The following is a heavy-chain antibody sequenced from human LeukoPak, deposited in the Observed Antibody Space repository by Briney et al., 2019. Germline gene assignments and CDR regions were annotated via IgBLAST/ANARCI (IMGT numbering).Heavy chain of an antibody. J-gene: IGHJ6*03. CDR2: INSDGSTT. Sequence: GGSLRLSCAASGFTFSSSWTHWVRQAPGKGLVWVSRINSDGSTTTYADSVKGRFTISRDNAKNSLYLQMNSLRAEDTALYFCARDPYSGNYGNYYYYYMDVWGKGTTVTISS. CDR1: GFTFSSSW. V-gene: IGHV3-74*01. D-gene: IGHD1-26*01. CDR3: ARDPYSGNYGNYYYYYMDV.